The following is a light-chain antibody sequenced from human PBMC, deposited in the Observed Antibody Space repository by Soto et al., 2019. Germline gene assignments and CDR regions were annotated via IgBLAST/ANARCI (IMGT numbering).Light chain of an antibody. V-gene: IGKV1-13*02. CDR2: DAS. J-gene: IGKJ5*01. Sequence: AIQLTQSPSSLSASVGDRVTITCRASQDIRGALAWYQQKPGKAPKLLIYDASSLESGVPSRFSGCGSGTDFTLTISSLQPEDFATYYCQQFNTYPITFGQGTRLEIK. CDR1: QDIRGA. CDR3: QQFNTYPIT.